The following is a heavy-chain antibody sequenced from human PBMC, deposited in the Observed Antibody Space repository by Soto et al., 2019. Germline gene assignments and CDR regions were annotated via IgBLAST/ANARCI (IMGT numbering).Heavy chain of an antibody. CDR2: INAGNGNT. D-gene: IGHD2-21*02. CDR3: ARSIVVVTALDY. J-gene: IGHJ4*02. Sequence: QVQLVQSGAEEKKPGASVKVYCKASGYTFTSYAMHWVRQAPGQRLEWMGWINAGNGNTKYSQKFQGRVTITRETSASTAYMELSSLRSEDTAVYYCARSIVVVTALDYWGQGTLVTVSS. V-gene: IGHV1-3*05. CDR1: GYTFTSYA.